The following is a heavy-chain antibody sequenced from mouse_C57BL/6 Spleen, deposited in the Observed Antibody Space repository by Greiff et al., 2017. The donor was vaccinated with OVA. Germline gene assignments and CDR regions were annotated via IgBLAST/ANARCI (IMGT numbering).Heavy chain of an antibody. Sequence: EVQLQQSGPELVKPGASVKMSCKASGYTFTDYNMHWVKQSHGKSLEWIGYINPNNGGTSYNQKFKGKATLTVNKSSSTAYMELRSLTSEDSAVYYCARYYYGSSFPYYFDDWGQGTTLTVSS. D-gene: IGHD1-1*01. CDR3: ARYYYGSSFPYYFDD. V-gene: IGHV1-22*01. CDR1: GYTFTDYN. J-gene: IGHJ2*01. CDR2: INPNNGGT.